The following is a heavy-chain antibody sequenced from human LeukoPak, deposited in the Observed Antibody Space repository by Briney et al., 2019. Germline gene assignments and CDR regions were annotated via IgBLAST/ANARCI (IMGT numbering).Heavy chain of an antibody. D-gene: IGHD3-10*01. Sequence: GGSLRLSCTASGFTFSNSWMNWVRQAPGKGLEWVANIKPDGSESFYVDSLKGRFTISRHNAKNSLYLQMNSLTAEDTALYYCASWVGDLNYWGQGTLVTVSS. V-gene: IGHV3-7*01. CDR1: GFTFSNSW. CDR2: IKPDGSES. J-gene: IGHJ4*02. CDR3: ASWVGDLNY.